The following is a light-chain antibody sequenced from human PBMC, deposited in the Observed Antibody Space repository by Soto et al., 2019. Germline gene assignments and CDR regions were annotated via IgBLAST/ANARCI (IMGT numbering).Light chain of an antibody. CDR1: QSISSN. Sequence: EIVMTQSPATLSVSPGERATLSCRANQSISSNLAWYQQKPGQAPRLLIYGAATSATGIPARFSGSGSGTDFTLTISGLQSEDFAVYYCQMYNNWLATFGGGTKVEIK. CDR2: GAA. J-gene: IGKJ4*01. CDR3: QMYNNWLAT. V-gene: IGKV3-15*01.